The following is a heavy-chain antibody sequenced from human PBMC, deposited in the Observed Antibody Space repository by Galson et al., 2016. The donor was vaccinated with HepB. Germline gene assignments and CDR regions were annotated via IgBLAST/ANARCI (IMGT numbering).Heavy chain of an antibody. D-gene: IGHD4-11*01. CDR2: IWFDGSNQ. V-gene: IGHV3-33*01. CDR1: GLIFSNYD. Sequence: SLRLSCAASGLIFSNYDFHWVRQAPGKGLEWVALIWFDGSNQYYTDSVKGRLTISRDNSKNTLNLQMDSLRVEDTAVYYCARLTSDSRIGGYFDYWGQGALVTVSS. CDR3: ARLTSDSRIGGYFDY. J-gene: IGHJ4*02.